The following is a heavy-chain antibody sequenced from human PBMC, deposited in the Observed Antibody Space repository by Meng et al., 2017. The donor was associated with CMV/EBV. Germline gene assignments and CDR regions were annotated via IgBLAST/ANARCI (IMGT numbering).Heavy chain of an antibody. J-gene: IGHJ4*02. CDR2: ISSSGSTI. Sequence: GGSLRLSCAASGFTFSSYEMNWVRQAPGKGLEWVSYISSSGSTIYYADSAKGRFTISRDNAKNSLYLQMNSLRAEDTAVYYCATPEGGWYDYWGQGTLVTVSS. CDR1: GFTFSSYE. V-gene: IGHV3-48*03. D-gene: IGHD6-19*01. CDR3: ATPEGGWYDY.